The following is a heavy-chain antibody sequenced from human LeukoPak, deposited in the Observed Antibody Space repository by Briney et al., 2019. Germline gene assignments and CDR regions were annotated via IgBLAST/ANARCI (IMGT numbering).Heavy chain of an antibody. V-gene: IGHV4-59*01. CDR2: IYYSGST. J-gene: IGHJ4*02. D-gene: IGHD2-2*02. CDR3: ARDVGYCSSTSCYTRFDY. Sequence: SETLSLTCTVSGGSISNSHWSWIRQPPGKGLEWIGYIYYSGSTNYNPSLKSRVTISVDTSKNQFSLKLSSVTAADTAVYYCARDVGYCSSTSCYTRFDYWGQGTLVTVSS. CDR1: GGSISNSH.